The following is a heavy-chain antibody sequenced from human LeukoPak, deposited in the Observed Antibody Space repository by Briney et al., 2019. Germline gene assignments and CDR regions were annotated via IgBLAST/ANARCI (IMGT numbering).Heavy chain of an antibody. J-gene: IGHJ4*02. CDR3: ARALGHLSSTSWVDC. D-gene: IGHD2-2*01. CDR2: IYHSGST. CDR1: GYSISSGYS. Sequence: ASETLSLTCAVSGYSISSGYSWGWIRQPPGEGLEWIASIYHSGSTYYNPSLKSRVTISVDTSKNQFSLKLSSVTAADTAVYFCARALGHLSSTSWVDCWGQGSLDTVSS. V-gene: IGHV4-38-2*01.